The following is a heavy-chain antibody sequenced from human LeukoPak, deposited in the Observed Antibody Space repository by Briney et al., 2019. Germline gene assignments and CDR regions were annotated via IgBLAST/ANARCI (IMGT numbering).Heavy chain of an antibody. V-gene: IGHV4-59*01. CDR1: GGSISYYY. D-gene: IGHD4-17*01. CDR2: IYYSGTT. CDR3: AREDPQTTVPEGMDV. Sequence: KASETLSLTCTVSGGSISYYYWGWIRQSPGKGLEWIGYIYYSGTTNYNPSLKSRVTISVDTSKNQFSLQLRSVTAADTAVYFCAREDPQTTVPEGMDVWGQGTTVTVSS. J-gene: IGHJ6*02.